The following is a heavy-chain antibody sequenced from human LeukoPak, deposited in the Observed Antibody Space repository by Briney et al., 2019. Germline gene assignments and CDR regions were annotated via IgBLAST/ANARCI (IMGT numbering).Heavy chain of an antibody. J-gene: IGHJ4*02. CDR3: ARDPDQEGYFDY. V-gene: IGHV4-4*07. CDR1: GGSISSYY. CDR2: IYTSGST. Sequence: SETLSLTCTVSGGSISSYYWNWIRQPAGKGLEWIGRIYTSGSTNYNPSLKSRVTMSVDTSKNQFSLKLSSVTAADTAVYYCARDPDQEGYFDYWGQGTLVTVSS. D-gene: IGHD1-14*01.